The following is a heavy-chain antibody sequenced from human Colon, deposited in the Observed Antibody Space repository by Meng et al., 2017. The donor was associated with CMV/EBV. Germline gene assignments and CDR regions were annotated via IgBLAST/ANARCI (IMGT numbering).Heavy chain of an antibody. CDR1: GFSFSTFG. J-gene: IGHJ6*02. CDR2: INGGIGLTT. V-gene: IGHV3-23*03. D-gene: IGHD3-3*01. Sequence: GESLKISCAASGFSFSTFGMTWVRQAPGKGLEWVALINGGIGLTTYYGDSVKGRFTVSRDNSKNTLYLQMSSLRDDDTAMYYCARAELRFLEWLYFGDAGNYYYGMDVWGQGTTVTVSS. CDR3: ARAELRFLEWLYFGDAGNYYYGMDV.